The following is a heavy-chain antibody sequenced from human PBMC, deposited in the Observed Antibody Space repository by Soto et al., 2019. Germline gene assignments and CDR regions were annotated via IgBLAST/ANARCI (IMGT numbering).Heavy chain of an antibody. Sequence: LRLPYAASEFTCSSHASSRVLQAQRKGLEWVSAISGSGGSTYYADSVKGRFTISRDNSKNTLYLQMNSLRAEDTAVYYCAKGFRYYYDSSGYSPLDYWGQGTLVTVSS. CDR2: ISGSGGST. CDR3: AKGFRYYYDSSGYSPLDY. D-gene: IGHD3-22*01. V-gene: IGHV3-23*01. CDR1: EFTCSSHA. J-gene: IGHJ4*02.